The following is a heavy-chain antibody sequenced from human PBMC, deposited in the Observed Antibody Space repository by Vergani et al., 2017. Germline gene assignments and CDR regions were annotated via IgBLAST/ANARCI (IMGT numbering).Heavy chain of an antibody. D-gene: IGHD3-16*01. CDR1: GDSIISRSYY. Sequence: QVQLVESGPGLVKASETLSLTCTVSGDSIISRSYYWGWIRQPPGKGLEWIGSIYNSGNGDSSSSLKSRVTISADTSKNQFSLRLTSVTAADTAVYYCASGKYYSDSTSHFRGRYFDVWGRGTLVTVPS. J-gene: IGHJ2*01. V-gene: IGHV4-39*01. CDR3: ASGKYYSDSTSHFRGRYFDV. CDR2: IYNSGNG.